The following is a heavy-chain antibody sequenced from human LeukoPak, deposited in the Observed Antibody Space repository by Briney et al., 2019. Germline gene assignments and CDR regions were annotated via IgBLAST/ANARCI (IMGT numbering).Heavy chain of an antibody. CDR3: ARVRQKYHLAAPTAYYYMDV. J-gene: IGHJ6*03. D-gene: IGHD5-18*01. V-gene: IGHV4-39*07. Sequence: PSETLSLTCTVSGGSISSSSYYWGWIRQPPGKGLEWIGSIYYSGSTYYNPSLKSRVTISVDTSKNQFSLKLSPVTAADTAVYYCARVRQKYHLAAPTAYYYMDVWGKGTTVTVSS. CDR2: IYYSGST. CDR1: GGSISSSSYY.